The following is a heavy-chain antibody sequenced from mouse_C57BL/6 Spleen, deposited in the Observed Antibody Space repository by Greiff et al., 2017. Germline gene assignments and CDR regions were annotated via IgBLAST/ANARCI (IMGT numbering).Heavy chain of an antibody. J-gene: IGHJ2*01. Sequence: QVQLQQPGAELVRPGTSVKLSCKASGYTFTSYWMHWVKQRPGQGLEWIGVIDPSDSYTNYNQKFKGKATLTVDTSSSTAYMQLSSLTSEGSAVYYCARGPITTVVAGGFDYWGQGTTLTVSS. D-gene: IGHD1-1*01. CDR2: IDPSDSYT. CDR1: GYTFTSYW. CDR3: ARGPITTVVAGGFDY. V-gene: IGHV1-59*01.